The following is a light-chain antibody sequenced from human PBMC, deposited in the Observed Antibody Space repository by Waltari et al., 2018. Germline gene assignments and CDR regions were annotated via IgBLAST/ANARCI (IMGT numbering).Light chain of an antibody. J-gene: IGLJ3*02. Sequence: QSVLTQPPSASGTPGQRVTISCSGGRSNIGKNYVCWYQQLPGTAPKLLIYRNNQRPSGVPEQFSGSKSDTSASLAISGLRSEDEADYYCAAWDDSLRGPVFGGGTKLTVL. CDR3: AAWDDSLRGPV. CDR2: RNN. CDR1: RSNIGKNY. V-gene: IGLV1-47*01.